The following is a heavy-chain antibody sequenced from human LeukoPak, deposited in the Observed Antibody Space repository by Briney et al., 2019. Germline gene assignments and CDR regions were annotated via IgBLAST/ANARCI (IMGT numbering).Heavy chain of an antibody. Sequence: PGGSLRLSCAASGFTFSSYEMNWVRQAPGKGLEWVSYISSSGSTIYYADSVKGRFTISRDNAKNSLYLQMNSLRAEDTAVYYCAGGMPPYYYYGMDVWGQGTTVTVSS. D-gene: IGHD1-1*01. CDR1: GFTFSSYE. V-gene: IGHV3-48*03. CDR2: ISSSGSTI. CDR3: AGGMPPYYYYGMDV. J-gene: IGHJ6*02.